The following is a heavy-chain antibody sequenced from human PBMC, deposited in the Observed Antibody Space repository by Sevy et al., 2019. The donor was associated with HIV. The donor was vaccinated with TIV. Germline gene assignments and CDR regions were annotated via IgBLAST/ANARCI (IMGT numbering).Heavy chain of an antibody. CDR2: IYYSGNT. CDR3: ARAYQYYYYGMDV. J-gene: IGHJ6*02. Sequence: SETLSLTCTVSGDSISGYYWSWIRQPPGKGLEWIGYIYYSGNTNYNPSLKSRVTISVDTSENQFSLKLSSVTAADTAIYYCARAYQYYYYGMDVWGQGTTVTVSS. D-gene: IGHD3-10*01. V-gene: IGHV4-59*01. CDR1: GDSISGYY.